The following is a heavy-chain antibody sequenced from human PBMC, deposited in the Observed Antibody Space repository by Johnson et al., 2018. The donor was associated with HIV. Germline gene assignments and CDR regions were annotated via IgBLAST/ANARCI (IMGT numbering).Heavy chain of an antibody. Sequence: QVQLVASGGGLVKPGGSLRLSCVASGFTFIDYYMSWIRQAPGKVLEWVSAISSSGSTIYYADSVKGRFTISRHNAKNSLYLQMNSLRAEDTAVYYCARDRYCSGGSCYLRSRADAFDIWGQGTMVTVSS. CDR3: ARDRYCSGGSCYLRSRADAFDI. CDR2: ISSSGSTI. J-gene: IGHJ3*02. CDR1: GFTFIDYY. D-gene: IGHD2-15*01. V-gene: IGHV3-11*04.